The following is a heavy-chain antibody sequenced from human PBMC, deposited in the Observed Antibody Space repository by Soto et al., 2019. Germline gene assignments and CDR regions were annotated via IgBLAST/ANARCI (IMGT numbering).Heavy chain of an antibody. V-gene: IGHV3-30*18. Sequence: QVLLVESGGGVVQPGRSLRLSCAASGSTFSNSGIHWVRQAPGKGLEWVAVISADGSEHYHADSVKGRFTISRDNSKNMLYLQMNSLRAEDTALYYCVKDRGHSSIGWEFDYWGQGTLVTVSS. CDR3: VKDRGHSSIGWEFDY. J-gene: IGHJ4*02. CDR1: GSTFSNSG. D-gene: IGHD6-19*01. CDR2: ISADGSEH.